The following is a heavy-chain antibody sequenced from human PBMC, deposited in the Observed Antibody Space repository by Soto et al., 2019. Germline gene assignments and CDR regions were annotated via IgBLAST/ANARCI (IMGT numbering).Heavy chain of an antibody. D-gene: IGHD3-3*01. V-gene: IGHV3-30-3*01. CDR3: ARSFAGFSDYYYYGMDV. CDR1: GFTFSSYA. Sequence: QVQLVESGGGVVQPGRSLRLSCAASGFTFSSYAMHWVRQAPGKGLEWVAVISYDGSNKYYADSVKGRFTISRDNSKNTLYLQMNSLRAEDTAVHYCARSFAGFSDYYYYGMDVWGQGTTVTVSS. J-gene: IGHJ6*02. CDR2: ISYDGSNK.